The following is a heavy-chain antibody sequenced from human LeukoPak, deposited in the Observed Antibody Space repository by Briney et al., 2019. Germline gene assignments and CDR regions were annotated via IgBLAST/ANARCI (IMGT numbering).Heavy chain of an antibody. D-gene: IGHD6-19*01. CDR2: ISYDGSNK. CDR1: GFTFSSYG. J-gene: IGHJ4*02. CDR3: AKDLRSSGWQIGARPGGRVYYFDY. Sequence: GGSLRLSCTASGFTFSSYGMHWVLQAPGKGLEWVAVISYDGSNKYYADSVKGRFTISRDNSKNTLYLQMNSLRAEDTAVYYCAKDLRSSGWQIGARPGGRVYYFDYWGQGTLFTVSS. V-gene: IGHV3-30*18.